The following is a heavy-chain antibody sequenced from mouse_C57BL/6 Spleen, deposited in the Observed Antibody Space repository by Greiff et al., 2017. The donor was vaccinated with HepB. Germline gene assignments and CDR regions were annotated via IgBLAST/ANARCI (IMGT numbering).Heavy chain of an antibody. CDR1: GYTFTSYW. D-gene: IGHD1-1*01. J-gene: IGHJ1*03. CDR3: ARHHYGSSYNWYFDV. CDR2: IDPNSGGT. V-gene: IGHV1-72*01. Sequence: QVQLQQPGAELVKPGASVKLSCKASGYTFTSYWMHWVKQRPGRGLEWIGRIDPNSGGTKYNEKFKSKATLTVDKPSSTAYMQISSLTSEDSAVYYCARHHYGSSYNWYFDVWGTGTTVTVSS.